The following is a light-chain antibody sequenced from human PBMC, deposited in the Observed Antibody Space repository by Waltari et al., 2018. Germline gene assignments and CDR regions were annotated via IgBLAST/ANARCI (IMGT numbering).Light chain of an antibody. Sequence: QSALTQPASVSGSPGQSLTLSCTGTSRDVGSYTLVSWYQQAPGRAPKVLLYEVNRRPSGVSNRFSGSKSGNTASLTISGLQAEDEADYSCSSYAGSSTLLFGGGTKVTVL. CDR1: SRDVGSYTL. V-gene: IGLV2-23*02. CDR2: EVN. CDR3: SSYAGSSTLL. J-gene: IGLJ3*02.